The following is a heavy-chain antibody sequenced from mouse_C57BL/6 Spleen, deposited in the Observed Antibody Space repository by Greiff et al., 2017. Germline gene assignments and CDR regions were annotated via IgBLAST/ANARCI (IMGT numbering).Heavy chain of an antibody. CDR1: GFTFSDYY. CDR3: ARDRADGNYYAMDY. Sequence: EVHLVESEGGLVQPGSSMKLSCTASGFTFSDYYMAWVRQVPEKGLEWVANINYDGSSTYYLDSLKSRFIISRDNAKNILYLQMSSLKSEDTATYYCARDRADGNYYAMDYWGQGTSVTVSS. CDR2: INYDGSST. J-gene: IGHJ4*01. V-gene: IGHV5-16*01. D-gene: IGHD2-1*01.